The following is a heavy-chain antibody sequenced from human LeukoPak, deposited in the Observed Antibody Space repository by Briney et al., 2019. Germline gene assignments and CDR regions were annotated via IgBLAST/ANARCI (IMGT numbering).Heavy chain of an antibody. CDR3: ARGRSGWYGNGDD. V-gene: IGHV4-38-2*02. J-gene: IGHJ4*02. CDR1: GYSISSGYY. D-gene: IGHD6-19*01. CDR2: IYYSGST. Sequence: SETLSLTCSVSGYSISSGYYWGWIRQPPGKGLEWIGSIYYSGSTYYNPSLKSRVTISVDTSKNQFSLKLSSVTAADTAVYYCARGRSGWYGNGDDWGQGTLVTVSS.